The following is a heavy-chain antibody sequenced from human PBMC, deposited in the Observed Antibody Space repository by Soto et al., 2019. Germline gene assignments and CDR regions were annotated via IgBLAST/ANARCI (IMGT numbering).Heavy chain of an antibody. CDR3: SRSRPIAARHFGLNKGLIDY. V-gene: IGHV4-34*01. J-gene: IGHJ4*02. D-gene: IGHD6-6*01. Sequence: PSETLSLTCAVYGGSFSGYYWSWIRQPPGKGLEWIGEINHSGSTNYNPSLKSRVTISVDTSKNQFSLKLSSVTAADTAVYYCSRSRPIAARHFGLNKGLIDYWGQGTLVTVSS. CDR2: INHSGST. CDR1: GGSFSGYY.